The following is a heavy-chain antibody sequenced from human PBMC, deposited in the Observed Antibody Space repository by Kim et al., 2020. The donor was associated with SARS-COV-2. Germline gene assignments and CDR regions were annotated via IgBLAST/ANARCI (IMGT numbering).Heavy chain of an antibody. J-gene: IGHJ4*02. V-gene: IGHV4-59*08. CDR3: ARLPGGIAAAGTGGFDY. D-gene: IGHD6-13*01. Sequence: LKRRVTIALDTSKNQFSLKLSSVTAADTAVYYCARLPGGIAAAGTGGFDYWGQGTLVTVSS.